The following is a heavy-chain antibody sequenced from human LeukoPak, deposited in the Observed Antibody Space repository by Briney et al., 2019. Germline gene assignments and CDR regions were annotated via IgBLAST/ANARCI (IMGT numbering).Heavy chain of an antibody. CDR1: GGSINSHY. V-gene: IGHV4-59*11. J-gene: IGHJ6*03. Sequence: SETLSLTCAVSGGSINSHYWSWIRQSPGKGLEWIGYVYYSGSTSYNPSLKSRVTISVDRSKNQFSLKLSSVTAADTAVYYCARGPYNYYMDVRGKGTTVTVSS. CDR3: ARGPYNYYMDV. CDR2: VYYSGST.